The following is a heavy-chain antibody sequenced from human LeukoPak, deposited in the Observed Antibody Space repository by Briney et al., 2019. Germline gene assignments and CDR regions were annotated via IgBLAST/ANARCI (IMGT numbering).Heavy chain of an antibody. Sequence: GESLKISCKGSGCSFTSYWIGWVRQMPGKGLEWMGIIYPGDSDTRYSPSFQGQVTISADKSISTAYLQWSSLKASDTAMYYCARTIAAAVNYYYYYMDVWGKGTTVTVSS. V-gene: IGHV5-51*01. CDR1: GCSFTSYW. CDR3: ARTIAAAVNYYYYYMDV. CDR2: IYPGDSDT. J-gene: IGHJ6*03. D-gene: IGHD6-13*01.